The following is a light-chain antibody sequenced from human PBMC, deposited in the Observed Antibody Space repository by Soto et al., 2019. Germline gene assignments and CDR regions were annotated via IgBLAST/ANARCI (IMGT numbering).Light chain of an antibody. CDR1: QRISTW. CDR2: DAA. J-gene: IGKJ1*01. V-gene: IGKV1-5*01. CDR3: DHYDLYSGT. Sequence: IQRTHSESTLSXXVGDXVTIXXRASQRISTWLAWDEQKRGKVGKLLISDAATLGCGVPSRFRSNRFETEFTLTITNLQADDFAPYYCDHYDLYSGTFGQRTKVDIK.